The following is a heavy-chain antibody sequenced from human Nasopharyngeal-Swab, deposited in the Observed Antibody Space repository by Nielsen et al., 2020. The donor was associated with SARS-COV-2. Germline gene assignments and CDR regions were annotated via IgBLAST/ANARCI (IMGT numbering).Heavy chain of an antibody. Sequence: GESLKISCAASGFITFAIEWVYWVRQVPGKGLVFVSRATADGTDTFYADSVKGRFTISRDNAKNAVYLEMNSLRVEDTALHYCVVASLAWGQGTMVTVSS. CDR2: ATADGTDT. D-gene: IGHD2-2*01. CDR3: VVASLA. J-gene: IGHJ3*01. V-gene: IGHV3-74*01. CDR1: GFITFAIEW.